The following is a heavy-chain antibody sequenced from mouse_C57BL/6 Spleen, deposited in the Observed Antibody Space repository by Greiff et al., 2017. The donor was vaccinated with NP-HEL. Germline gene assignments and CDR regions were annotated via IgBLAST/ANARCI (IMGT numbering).Heavy chain of an antibody. J-gene: IGHJ4*01. Sequence: VQLQQSGPELVKPGASVKISCKASGYAFSSSWMNWVKQRPGKGLEWIGRIYPGDGDTNYNGKFKGKATLTADKSSSTAYMQLSSLTSEDCAVYFCARGYGYGGDYYAVDYWGQGTSVTVSS. V-gene: IGHV1-82*01. CDR1: GYAFSSSW. CDR3: ARGYGYGGDYYAVDY. D-gene: IGHD2-2*01. CDR2: IYPGDGDT.